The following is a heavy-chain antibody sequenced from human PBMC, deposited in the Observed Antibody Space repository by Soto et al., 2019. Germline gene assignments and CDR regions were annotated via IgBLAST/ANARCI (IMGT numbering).Heavy chain of an antibody. CDR2: IYHSGST. V-gene: IGHV4-4*02. Sequence: SETLSLTCAVSSGSISSSNWWSWVRQPPGKGLEWIGEIYHSGSTNYNPSLKSRVTISVDKSKNQFSLKLSSVTAADTAVYYCARVQLGGVIAYFDYWGQGTLVTVSS. CDR3: ARVQLGGVIAYFDY. CDR1: SGSISSSNW. J-gene: IGHJ4*02. D-gene: IGHD3-16*02.